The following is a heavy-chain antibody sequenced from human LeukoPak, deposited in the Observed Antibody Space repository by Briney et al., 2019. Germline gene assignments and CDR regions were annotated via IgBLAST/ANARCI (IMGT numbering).Heavy chain of an antibody. CDR3: ARDHTDGYSGYDRHFDY. V-gene: IGHV4-4*07. J-gene: IGHJ4*02. Sequence: PSETLSLTCTVSGGSTSSYYWSWIRQPAGKGLEWIGRIYTSGSTNYNPSLKSRVTMSVDTSKNQFSLKLSSVTAADTAVYYCARDHTDGYSGYDRHFDYWGQGTLVTVSS. CDR2: IYTSGST. CDR1: GGSTSSYY. D-gene: IGHD5-12*01.